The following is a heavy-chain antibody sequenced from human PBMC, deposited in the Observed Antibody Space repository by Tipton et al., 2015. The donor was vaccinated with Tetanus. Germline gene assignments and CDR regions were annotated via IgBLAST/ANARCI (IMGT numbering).Heavy chain of an antibody. CDR1: GFTFSSHW. CDR2: IKQDGSEK. CDR3: ARTRTGHYTDFDC. J-gene: IGHJ4*02. Sequence: SLRLSCAASGFTFSSHWMNWVRQAPGKGLEWVANIKQDGSEKYYVDSVKGRFTISRDNAKNSLYLQMNSLRAEDTAVYYCARTRTGHYTDFDCWGLGTLVTVSS. V-gene: IGHV3-7*01. D-gene: IGHD4-11*01.